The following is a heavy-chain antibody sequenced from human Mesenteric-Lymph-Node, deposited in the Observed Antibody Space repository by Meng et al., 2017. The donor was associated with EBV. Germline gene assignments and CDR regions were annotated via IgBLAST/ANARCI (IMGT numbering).Heavy chain of an antibody. CDR2: INHSGRT. Sequence: QARVGPWGAVRLMPWESLSLSSAVYGGAFSGDYLSWILQSPGKGLEGIGEINHSGRTNYNPSLKSRVTISLDTSQTQFSLKLSSVTAADTAVYYCASPGYPGGVLWFANWGQGTLVTVSS. CDR3: ASPGYPGGVLWFAN. D-gene: IGHD3-10*01. J-gene: IGHJ4*02. CDR1: GGAFSGDY. V-gene: IGHV4-34*01.